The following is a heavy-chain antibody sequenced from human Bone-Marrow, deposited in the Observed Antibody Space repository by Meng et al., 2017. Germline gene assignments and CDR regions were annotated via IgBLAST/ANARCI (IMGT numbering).Heavy chain of an antibody. D-gene: IGHD4-17*01. V-gene: IGHV5-51*01. CDR1: GYSFTSYW. CDR3: ASGGGIDYGDYGGLDP. Sequence: GESLKISCKGSGYSFTSYWIVWVRQMPGKGLEWMGIIYPGDSDTRYSPSFRGQVTISADKSISTAYLQWSSLKASDTAMYYCASGGGIDYGDYGGLDPWGQGTLVTVSS. J-gene: IGHJ5*02. CDR2: IYPGDSDT.